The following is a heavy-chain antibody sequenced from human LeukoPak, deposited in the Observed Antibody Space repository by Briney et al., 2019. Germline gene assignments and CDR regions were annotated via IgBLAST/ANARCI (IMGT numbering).Heavy chain of an antibody. V-gene: IGHV4-59*01. Sequence: PSETLSLTCTVSGGSISSYYWSWIRQPPGKGLEWIGYIYYSGSTNYNPSLKSRVTISVDTSKNQFSLKLSSVTAADTAVYYCARDYGSGSYYTGTPEPDAFDIWGQGTMVTVSS. CDR1: GGSISSYY. J-gene: IGHJ3*02. D-gene: IGHD3-10*01. CDR3: ARDYGSGSYYTGTPEPDAFDI. CDR2: IYYSGST.